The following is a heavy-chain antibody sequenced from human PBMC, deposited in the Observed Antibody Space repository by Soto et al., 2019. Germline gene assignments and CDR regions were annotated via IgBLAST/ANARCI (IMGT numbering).Heavy chain of an antibody. CDR2: IYYSGST. D-gene: IGHD6-19*01. V-gene: IGHV4-39*01. CDR1: GGSISSSSYY. CDR3: ARIGYSSGWYFDY. J-gene: IGHJ4*02. Sequence: SETLSLTCTVSGGSISSSSYYWGWIRQPPGKGLEWIGSIYYSGSTYYNPSLKSRFTISVDTSKNQFSLKLSSVTAADTAVYYCARIGYSSGWYFDYWGQGTLVTVSS.